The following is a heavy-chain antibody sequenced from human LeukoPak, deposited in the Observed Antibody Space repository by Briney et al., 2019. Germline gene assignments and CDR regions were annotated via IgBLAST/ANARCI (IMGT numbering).Heavy chain of an antibody. CDR1: GFTFDDYA. J-gene: IGHJ4*02. CDR2: ISWNSGSI. CDR3: AKGVVRFGELLPYYFDY. D-gene: IGHD3-10*01. Sequence: PGGSLRLSCAASGFTFDDYAMHWVRQAPGKGLEWVSGISWNSGSIGYADSVKGRFTISRDNAKNSLYLQMNSLRAEDTALYYCAKGVVRFGELLPYYFDYWGQGTLVTVSS. V-gene: IGHV3-9*01.